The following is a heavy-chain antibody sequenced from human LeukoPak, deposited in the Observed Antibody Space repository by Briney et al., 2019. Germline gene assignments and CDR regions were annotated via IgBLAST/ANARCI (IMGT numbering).Heavy chain of an antibody. J-gene: IGHJ4*02. Sequence: TLSVTCAAYGRSFRDYFWSWIRQPPAPGLESIGDINHNEGTAYNPSLKSRDTISIDTSKSQFSLKLTSVTAADTAVYYCARDETARRAFNFWGQRTLVTVSS. CDR3: ARDETARRAFNF. CDR1: GRSFRDYF. CDR2: INHNEGT. V-gene: IGHV4-34*01.